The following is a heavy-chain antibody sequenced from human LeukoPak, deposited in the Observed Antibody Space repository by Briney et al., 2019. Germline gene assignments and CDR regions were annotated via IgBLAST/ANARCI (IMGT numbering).Heavy chain of an antibody. CDR3: AGIWGLSSSWSWGFEY. J-gene: IGHJ4*02. CDR1: GFTFSSYE. V-gene: IGHV3-48*03. CDR2: ISGRGSTI. D-gene: IGHD6-13*01. Sequence: GGSLRLSCAASGFTFSSYEMNWVRQAPGKGLEWVSYISGRGSTIYYADSVKGRFTISRDNAKNSLYLQMNSLRAEDTAVYYCAGIWGLSSSWSWGFEYWGQGTLVTVSS.